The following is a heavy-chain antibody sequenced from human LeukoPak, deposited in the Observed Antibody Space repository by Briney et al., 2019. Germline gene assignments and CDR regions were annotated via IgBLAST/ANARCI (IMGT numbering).Heavy chain of an antibody. D-gene: IGHD3-22*01. CDR3: ARAGSGYSFDY. V-gene: IGHV4-59*01. J-gene: IGHJ4*02. CDR1: GDSISSYY. Sequence: SETLSLTCTVSGDSISSYYWNRIRQPPGKGLEWIGYTSNSGSTNNNPSLKSRLTISIDTSKNQFSLRLNSVTAADTAVYYCARAGSGYSFDYWGQGKLVTVSS. CDR2: TSNSGST.